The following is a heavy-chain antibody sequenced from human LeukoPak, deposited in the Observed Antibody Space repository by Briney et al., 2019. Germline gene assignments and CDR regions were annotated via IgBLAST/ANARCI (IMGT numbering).Heavy chain of an antibody. J-gene: IGHJ4*02. D-gene: IGHD3-10*01. CDR2: ISAYNGNT. Sequence: ASVKVSCKASGYTFTGYYMHWVRQAPGQGLEWMGWISAYNGNTNYAQKLQGRVTMTTDTSTSTAYMELRSLRSDDTAVYYCARVRLLWFGESDILGFDYWGQGTLVTVSS. V-gene: IGHV1-18*04. CDR1: GYTFTGYY. CDR3: ARVRLLWFGESDILGFDY.